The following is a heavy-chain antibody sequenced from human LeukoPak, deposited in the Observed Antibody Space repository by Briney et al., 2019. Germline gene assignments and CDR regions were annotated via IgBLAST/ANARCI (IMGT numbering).Heavy chain of an antibody. CDR2: IYPGDSDT. CDR1: GYSFTSYW. D-gene: IGHD3-9*01. V-gene: IGHV5-51*01. Sequence: GESLKISCKGSGYSFTSYWIGWVRQMPGKGLEWMGIIYPGDSDTRYSPSFQGQVTISADKSISTAYLQWSSLKASDTAMHYCARRANYDILTGMGAFDIWGQGTMVTVSS. CDR3: ARRANYDILTGMGAFDI. J-gene: IGHJ3*02.